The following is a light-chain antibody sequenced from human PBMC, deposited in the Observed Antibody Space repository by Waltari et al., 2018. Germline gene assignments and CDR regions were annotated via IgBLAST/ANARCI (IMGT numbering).Light chain of an antibody. J-gene: IGKJ4*01. CDR1: QSVVYSSNNKNF. V-gene: IGKV4-1*01. CDR2: WAS. CDR3: QQYYSTPLT. Sequence: DIVMTKSPDSLAVSLGERATIHCKSTQSVVYSSNNKNFLAWYQKKPGQPPKLLIYWASTRESGVPDRFSGSGSGTDFTLTISSLQAEDVAVYYCQQYYSTPLTFGGGTKVEIK.